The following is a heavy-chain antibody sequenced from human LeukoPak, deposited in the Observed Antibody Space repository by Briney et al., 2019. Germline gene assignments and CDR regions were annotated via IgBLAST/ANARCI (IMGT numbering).Heavy chain of an antibody. J-gene: IGHJ4*02. CDR1: GFPFSSYG. D-gene: IGHD3-22*01. V-gene: IGHV3-30*03. CDR2: ISHDGTNK. CDR3: ARVSYYDSSGYYSIFDY. Sequence: RAGGSLRLSCAASGFPFSSYGMHWVRQAPGKGLEWVAVISHDGTNKYYVDSVKGRFTISRDNSKNTLYLQMNSLRAEDTAVYYCARVSYYDSSGYYSIFDYWGQGTLVTVSS.